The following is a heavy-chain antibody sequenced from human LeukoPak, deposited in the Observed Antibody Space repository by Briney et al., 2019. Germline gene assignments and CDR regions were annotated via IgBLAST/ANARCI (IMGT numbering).Heavy chain of an antibody. Sequence: SETLSLTCTVSGGSISNSSSYWGWIRQPPGKGLEWIGSIYYSGSTYYNPSLKSRVTISVDTSKNQFSLKLSSVTAADTAVYYCARQTGSGLFSLPGGQGTLVTVSS. CDR1: GGSISNSSSY. CDR3: ARQTGSGLFSLP. CDR2: IYYSGST. J-gene: IGHJ4*02. D-gene: IGHD3-10*01. V-gene: IGHV4-39*01.